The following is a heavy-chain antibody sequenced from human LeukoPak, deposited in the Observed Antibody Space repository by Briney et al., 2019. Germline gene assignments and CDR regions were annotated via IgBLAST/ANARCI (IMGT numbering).Heavy chain of an antibody. CDR3: ARDLRLSFAY. J-gene: IGHJ4*02. Sequence: GVSLRLSCAASGFAFSSSWMLWVRQGPGKGLVWVARIKGDGTYTKYADSVKGRFTISRDNTKNTLYLQMNSLRVEDTAVYYCARDLRLSFAYWGRGTLVTV. V-gene: IGHV3-74*01. CDR2: IKGDGTYT. D-gene: IGHD6-19*01. CDR1: GFAFSSSW.